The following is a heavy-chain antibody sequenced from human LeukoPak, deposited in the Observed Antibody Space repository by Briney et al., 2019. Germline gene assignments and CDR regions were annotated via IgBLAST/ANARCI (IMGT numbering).Heavy chain of an antibody. CDR1: GGSITSYY. J-gene: IGHJ3*02. V-gene: IGHV4-59*01. CDR3: ARARGSSGYYSLDAFDI. CDR2: IYYSGSP. Sequence: SETLSLTCTVSGGSITSYYWSWIRQPPGKGLEWIGYIYYSGSPNYNPSLKSRVTISVDTSNNQFSLKLSSVTAADTAVYYCARARGSSGYYSLDAFDIWGQGTMVTVSS. D-gene: IGHD3-3*01.